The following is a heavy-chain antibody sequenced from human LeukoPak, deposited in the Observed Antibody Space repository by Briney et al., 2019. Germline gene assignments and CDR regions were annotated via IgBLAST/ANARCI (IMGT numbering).Heavy chain of an antibody. CDR1: GFTFSAYS. J-gene: IGHJ4*02. Sequence: GGSLRLSCATSGFTFSAYSMIWVRQTPGKGLECLSYITSSSDSIHYADSVKGRFTISRDNSKNTLYLQMNSLRAEDTAVYYCAKDLDGDEAAAGTPPDYWGQGTLVTVSS. D-gene: IGHD1-14*01. CDR3: AKDLDGDEAAAGTPPDY. V-gene: IGHV3-48*01. CDR2: ITSSSDSI.